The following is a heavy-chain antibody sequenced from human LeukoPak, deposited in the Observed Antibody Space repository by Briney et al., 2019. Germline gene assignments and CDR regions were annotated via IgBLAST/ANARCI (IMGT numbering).Heavy chain of an antibody. CDR1: GGSFSGYY. CDR2: INHSGST. J-gene: IGHJ4*02. CDR3: ARDRSSSWHFDY. D-gene: IGHD6-13*01. V-gene: IGHV4-34*01. Sequence: SETLSLTCAVYGGSFSGYYWSWIRRPPGKGLEWIGEINHSGSTNYNPSLKSRVTISVDTSKNQFSLKLSSVTAADTAVYYCARDRSSSWHFDYWGQGTLVTVSS.